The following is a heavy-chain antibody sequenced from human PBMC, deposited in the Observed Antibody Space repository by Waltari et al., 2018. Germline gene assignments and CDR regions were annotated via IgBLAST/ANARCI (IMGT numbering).Heavy chain of an antibody. Sequence: EVQLLESGGGLVQPGGSLRRSWAASGFTLSSYARSGVRQAPGKGLEWVSAISGSGGSTYYADSVKGRFTISRDNSKNTLYLQMNSLRAEDTAVYYCAKDRGGGYFDYWGQGTLVTVSS. CDR2: ISGSGGST. CDR1: GFTLSSYA. D-gene: IGHD3-10*01. CDR3: AKDRGGGYFDY. V-gene: IGHV3-23*01. J-gene: IGHJ4*02.